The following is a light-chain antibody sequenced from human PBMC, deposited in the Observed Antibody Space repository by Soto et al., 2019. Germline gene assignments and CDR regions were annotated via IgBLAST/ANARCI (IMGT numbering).Light chain of an antibody. Sequence: DIQMTQSPSSLSASVGDRVTITCRARQNINSYLNWYQQKPGKAPKLLIYAASSLQSGVPSRFSGSGSGTDFTLTISSLQPEDFATYYCQQSYSTPITFGQGTRLEI. J-gene: IGKJ5*01. CDR1: QNINSY. CDR2: AAS. V-gene: IGKV1-39*01. CDR3: QQSYSTPIT.